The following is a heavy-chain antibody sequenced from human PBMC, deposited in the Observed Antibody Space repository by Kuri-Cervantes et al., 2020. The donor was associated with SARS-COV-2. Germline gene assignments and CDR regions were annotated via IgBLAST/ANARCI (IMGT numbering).Heavy chain of an antibody. J-gene: IGHJ4*02. CDR2: IYSGGRT. CDR1: GFTVSSNY. D-gene: IGHD6-19*01. CDR3: AKGAAEGGSGWLFDY. Sequence: GGSLRLSCRASGFTVSSNYMSWVRQAPGKGLEWVSVIYSGGRTYYADSVKGRFTISRDNSKNTLYLQMNSLRAEDTAVYYCAKGAAEGGSGWLFDYWGQGTLVTVSS. V-gene: IGHV3-53*01.